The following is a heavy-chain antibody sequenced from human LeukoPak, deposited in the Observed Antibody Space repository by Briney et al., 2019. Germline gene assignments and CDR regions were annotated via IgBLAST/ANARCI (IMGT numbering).Heavy chain of an antibody. CDR1: GFTFSGSA. CDR3: LVYDTSGYYYEIFHY. J-gene: IGHJ4*01. D-gene: IGHD3-22*01. V-gene: IGHV3-73*01. Sequence: GGSLKLSCAASGFTFSGSAINWVRQASGKGREWVGRIRSKANSYATGDAVSVKGRFTISSDDTQHTAHLPMNSLKTEDTPVYHSLVYDTSGYYYEIFHYWRHGPLPTVSS. CDR2: IRSKANSYAT.